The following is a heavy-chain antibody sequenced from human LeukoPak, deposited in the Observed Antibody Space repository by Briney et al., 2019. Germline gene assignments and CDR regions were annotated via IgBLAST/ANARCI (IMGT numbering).Heavy chain of an antibody. CDR2: ISAYNGNT. D-gene: IGHD3-10*01. J-gene: IGHJ4*02. CDR3: AREGLATMIRGVIPY. CDR1: GYTFTSYG. V-gene: IGHV1-18*01. Sequence: ASVKVSCKASGYTFTSYGISWVRQAPGQGLEWMGWISAYNGNTNYAQKLQGRVTMTTDTSTSTAYMELRSLRSDDTAVYYCAREGLATMIRGVIPYWGQGTLVTVSS.